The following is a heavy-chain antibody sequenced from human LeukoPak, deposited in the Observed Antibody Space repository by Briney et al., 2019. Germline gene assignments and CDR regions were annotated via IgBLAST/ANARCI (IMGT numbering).Heavy chain of an antibody. CDR1: GFNFDDYA. CDR2: ISANGGFI. V-gene: IGHV3-9*03. CDR3: TKEVQRWHSYFYRPSYALDI. D-gene: IGHD3-22*01. J-gene: IGHJ3*02. Sequence: PGRSLRLSCAVSGFNFDDYAIHWVRQGPGKGLEWVAGISANGGFISYGESVKGRFTISRDNPRNSVFLQMNFLRAEDMATYFCTKEVQRWHSYFYRPSYALDIWGQGTMVSVSS.